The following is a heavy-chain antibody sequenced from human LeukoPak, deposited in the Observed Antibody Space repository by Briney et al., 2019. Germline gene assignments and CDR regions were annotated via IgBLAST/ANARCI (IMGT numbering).Heavy chain of an antibody. V-gene: IGHV3-11*01. J-gene: IGHJ4*02. CDR3: ASPDSVAGHNFDY. D-gene: IGHD6-19*01. CDR1: GFTFSDYY. Sequence: GGSLRLPCAASGFTFSDYYMSWIRQAPGKGLEWVSYISSSGSTIYCADSVKGRFTISRDNAKNSLYLQMNSLRAEDTAVYYCASPDSVAGHNFDYWGQGTLVTVSS. CDR2: ISSSGSTI.